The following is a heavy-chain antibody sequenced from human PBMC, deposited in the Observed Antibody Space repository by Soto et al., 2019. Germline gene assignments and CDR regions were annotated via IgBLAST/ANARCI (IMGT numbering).Heavy chain of an antibody. D-gene: IGHD6-19*01. CDR1: GGTFSSYA. V-gene: IGHV1-69*13. CDR2: IIPIFGTA. J-gene: IGHJ4*02. Sequence: ASVKVSCKASGGTFSSYAISWVRQAPGQGLEWMGGIIPIFGTANYAQKFQGRVTITADESTSTAYMELSSLRSEDTAVYYCARLVMGIAVAGYFDYWGQGTLVTVSS. CDR3: ARLVMGIAVAGYFDY.